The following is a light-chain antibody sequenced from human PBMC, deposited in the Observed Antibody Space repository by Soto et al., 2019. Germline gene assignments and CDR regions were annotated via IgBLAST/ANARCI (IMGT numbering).Light chain of an antibody. Sequence: EIVLTQSPGTLSLSPGGRATLSCRASQSVSNNYLAWYQQKSGQAPRLLIYAISSRATGIPDRFSGSGSGTDFTLTISRLEPEDFAVYYCQQYGISRTFGQGTKVDIK. CDR1: QSVSNNY. V-gene: IGKV3-20*01. CDR3: QQYGISRT. CDR2: AIS. J-gene: IGKJ1*01.